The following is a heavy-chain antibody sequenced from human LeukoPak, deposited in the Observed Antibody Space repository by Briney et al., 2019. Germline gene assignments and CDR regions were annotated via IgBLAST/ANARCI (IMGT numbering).Heavy chain of an antibody. J-gene: IGHJ4*02. D-gene: IGHD3-10*01. CDR3: ARVALDYYGSVLDY. V-gene: IGHV1-2*02. Sequence: ASVKVSCKASGYTFTGYYMHWVRQAPGQGLEWMGWINPNSGGTNYAQKFQGRVTMTRDTSISTAYMVLSRLRSDDTAVYYCARVALDYYGSVLDYWGQGTLVTVSS. CDR2: INPNSGGT. CDR1: GYTFTGYY.